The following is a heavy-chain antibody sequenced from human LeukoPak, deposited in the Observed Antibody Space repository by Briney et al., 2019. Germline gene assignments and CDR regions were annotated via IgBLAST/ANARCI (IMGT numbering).Heavy chain of an antibody. Sequence: PSETLSLTCTVSGVSISSYYWSWIRQPPGKGLEWIGYIYYSGSTNYNPSLKSRVTISVDASKNQFSLKLSSVTAADTAVYYCARAHVVYYYMDVWGKGTTVTVSS. CDR2: IYYSGST. CDR1: GVSISSYY. D-gene: IGHD2-15*01. CDR3: ARAHVVYYYMDV. V-gene: IGHV4-59*01. J-gene: IGHJ6*03.